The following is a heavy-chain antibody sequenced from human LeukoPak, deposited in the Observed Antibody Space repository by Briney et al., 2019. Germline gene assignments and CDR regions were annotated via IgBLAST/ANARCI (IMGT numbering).Heavy chain of an antibody. V-gene: IGHV3-23*01. D-gene: IGHD2-15*01. J-gene: IGHJ4*02. Sequence: GGSLRLSCSASGFTFSSYPMTCARPAPGEGLECVSVLSGSGDSTYYAASVKGRFTISRDNSKNTLYLKMNSVRAEDTAVYYCAKASTPYCIRSGPFDYWGQGTLVTVSS. CDR3: AKASTPYCIRSGPFDY. CDR2: LSGSGDST. CDR1: GFTFSSYP.